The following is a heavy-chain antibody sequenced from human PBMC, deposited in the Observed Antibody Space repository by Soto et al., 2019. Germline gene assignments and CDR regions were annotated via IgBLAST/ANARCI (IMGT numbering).Heavy chain of an antibody. D-gene: IGHD4-4*01. CDR1: GFTFSSYW. V-gene: IGHV3-74*01. J-gene: IGHJ6*02. CDR3: AKSRDGYSFYFYYGMDV. Sequence: GGSLRLSCAASGFTFSSYWMHWVRQAPGKGLEWVSRIGPDGTSITYADSVKGRFTISRDNAKNTLYVQMNSLTGDDTAVYYCAKSRDGYSFYFYYGMDVWGQGTTVTVSS. CDR2: IGPDGTSI.